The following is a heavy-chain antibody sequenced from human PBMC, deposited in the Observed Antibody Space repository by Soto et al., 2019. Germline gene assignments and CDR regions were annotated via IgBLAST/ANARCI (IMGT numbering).Heavy chain of an antibody. CDR3: AREKGAYYGSGSYYNVGYYYGVDV. CDR2: TYYRSKWYN. V-gene: IGHV6-1*01. D-gene: IGHD3-10*01. CDR1: GDSVSSNSAA. Sequence: SQTLSLTCAISGDSVSSNSAAWNWIRQSPSRGLEWLGRTYYRSKWYNDYAVSVKSRITINPDTSKNQFSLQLNSVTPEDTAVYYCAREKGAYYGSGSYYNVGYYYGVDVWGQGTTVTVSS. J-gene: IGHJ6*02.